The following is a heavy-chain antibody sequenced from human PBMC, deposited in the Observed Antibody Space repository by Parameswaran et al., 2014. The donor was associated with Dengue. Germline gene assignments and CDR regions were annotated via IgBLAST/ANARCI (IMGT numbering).Heavy chain of an antibody. V-gene: IGHV4-59*13. D-gene: IGHD6-6*01. CDR3: ARDRSYSSSSQEAGYYYGMDV. Sequence: ASETCPHLHCLWWLHQKFLLELDPAAPGKGPEWIGSIYDSVITNYNPSLKSRVTISVDTSKNQFSLKLSSVTAADTAVYYCARDRSYSSSSQEAGYYYGMDVWGPRDHGHRLL. J-gene: IGHJ6*01. CDR1: WLHQKFL. CDR2: IYDSVIT.